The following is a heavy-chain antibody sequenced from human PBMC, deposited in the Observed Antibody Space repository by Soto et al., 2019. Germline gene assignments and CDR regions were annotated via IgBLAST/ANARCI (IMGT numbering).Heavy chain of an antibody. Sequence: GGSLRLSCSVAGYTFGNHWMHWVRQAPGKGLEWVSRMNSDGSIINYADSVKGRFTVSRDNAKNTLYLQMNSLRVEDTAVYYCATAEVDYWGPGTLVTVSS. V-gene: IGHV3-74*01. CDR1: GYTFGNHW. CDR2: MNSDGSII. J-gene: IGHJ4*02. CDR3: ATAEVDY.